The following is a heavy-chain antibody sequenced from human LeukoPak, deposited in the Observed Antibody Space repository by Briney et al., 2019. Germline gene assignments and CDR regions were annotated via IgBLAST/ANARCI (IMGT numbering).Heavy chain of an antibody. CDR1: GGSFSGYY. J-gene: IGHJ6*03. CDR2: INHSGST. Sequence: SETLSLTCAVYGGSFSGYYWSWIRQPPGKGLEWIGEINHSGSTNYNPSLKSRVTISVDTSKNQFSLKLSSVTAADTAVYYCARSGAYFWSGYRHYYMDVWGKGTTVTASS. CDR3: ARSGAYFWSGYRHYYMDV. D-gene: IGHD3-3*01. V-gene: IGHV4-34*01.